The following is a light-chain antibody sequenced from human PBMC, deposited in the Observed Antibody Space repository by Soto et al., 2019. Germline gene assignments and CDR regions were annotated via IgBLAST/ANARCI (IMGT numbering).Light chain of an antibody. CDR2: DNS. CDR3: GTLDSSLRAGV. CDR1: SSNIGNNY. V-gene: IGLV1-51*01. Sequence: QSVLTQPPSVSAAPGQKVTISCSGSSSNIGNNYVSWYQQLPGTAPKLLIYDNSKRPSGIPDRFSGSKSGTSATLGITGLQTGDEADYYCGTLDSSLRAGVFGGGTQLTVL. J-gene: IGLJ2*01.